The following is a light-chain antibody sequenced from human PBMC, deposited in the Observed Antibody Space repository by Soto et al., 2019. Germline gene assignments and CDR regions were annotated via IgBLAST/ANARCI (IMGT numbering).Light chain of an antibody. CDR2: AAY. CDR1: QYINNY. J-gene: IGKJ2*01. V-gene: IGKV1-39*01. CDR3: QQSYSNPPYT. Sequence: DIQMTQSPSSLSTSVGDRVTITCRASQYINNYLNWYQQKPGKAPKLLIFAAYNLQSGVPSRFSGSGSGTDFTLTISRLQPEDFATYYCQQSYSNPPYTFGQGTKVDIK.